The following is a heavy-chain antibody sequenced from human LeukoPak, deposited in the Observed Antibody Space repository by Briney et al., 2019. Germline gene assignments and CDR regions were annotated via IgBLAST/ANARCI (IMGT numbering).Heavy chain of an antibody. CDR2: ISGSGGST. D-gene: IGHD2-2*01. CDR1: GFTFSSYA. Sequence: GSLRLSCAASGFTFSSYAMSWVRQAPGKVLEWVSAISGSGGSTYYADSVKGRFTISRDNSKNTLYLQMNSLRAEDTAVYYCAKDWGIIVVVSLDYWGQGTLVTVSS. CDR3: AKDWGIIVVVSLDY. V-gene: IGHV3-23*01. J-gene: IGHJ4*02.